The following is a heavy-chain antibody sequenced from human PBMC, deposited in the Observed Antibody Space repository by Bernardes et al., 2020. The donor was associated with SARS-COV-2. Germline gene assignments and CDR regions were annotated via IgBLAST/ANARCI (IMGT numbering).Heavy chain of an antibody. Sequence: SLRLSCAASGFTFSSYGMHWVRQAPGKGLAWVAVISSDGSNKYYADSVKGRFTISRDNSKNTLYLQMNSLRAEDTAVYYCAKDRAAMVTFPSYGMDVWGQGTTVTVSS. D-gene: IGHD5-18*01. CDR1: GFTFSSYG. CDR2: ISSDGSNK. V-gene: IGHV3-30*18. CDR3: AKDRAAMVTFPSYGMDV. J-gene: IGHJ6*02.